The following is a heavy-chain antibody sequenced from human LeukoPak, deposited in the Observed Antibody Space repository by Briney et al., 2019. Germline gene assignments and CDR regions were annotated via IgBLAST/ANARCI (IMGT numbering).Heavy chain of an antibody. CDR2: ITSSSTI. D-gene: IGHD3-3*01. V-gene: IGHV3-69-1*01. CDR1: GFTFSSYS. CDR3: ARAHTIFWEFDAFDI. J-gene: IGHJ3*02. Sequence: GGSLRLSCAASGFTFSSYSMNWVRQAPGKGLEWVSSITSSSTIYYAESVKGRFTISRDNAKNSLYLQMNSLRDEDTAVYFCARAHTIFWEFDAFDIWGRGTIVTVSS.